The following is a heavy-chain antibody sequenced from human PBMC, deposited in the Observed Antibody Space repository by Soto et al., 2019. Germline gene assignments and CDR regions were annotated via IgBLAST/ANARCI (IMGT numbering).Heavy chain of an antibody. D-gene: IGHD2-2*01. J-gene: IGHJ3*02. V-gene: IGHV3-66*01. Sequence: PGGSLRLSCAASGFSVGTKYMTWVRQAPGKGLEWVSIIYSGDSTYYADSVKGRFTISRDNSKNTLNLQMNSLRVEGTAVYYCARDRGRGYCTTTGCRGEAFDIWGQGTMVTVSS. CDR3: ARDRGRGYCTTTGCRGEAFDI. CDR1: GFSVGTKY. CDR2: IYSGDST.